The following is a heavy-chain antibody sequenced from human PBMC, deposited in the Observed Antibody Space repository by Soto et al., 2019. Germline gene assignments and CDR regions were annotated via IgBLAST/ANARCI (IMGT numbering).Heavy chain of an antibody. CDR3: AREFTGGSYSSSSDYFDY. D-gene: IGHD6-6*01. CDR2: IIPIFGTA. Sequence: SVKVSCKASGGTFSSYAISCVRQAPGQGLEWMGGIIPIFGTANYAQKFQGWVTMTRDTSISTAYMELSRLRSDDTAVYYCAREFTGGSYSSSSDYFDYWGQGTLVTVSS. J-gene: IGHJ4*02. CDR1: GGTFSSYA. V-gene: IGHV1-69*05.